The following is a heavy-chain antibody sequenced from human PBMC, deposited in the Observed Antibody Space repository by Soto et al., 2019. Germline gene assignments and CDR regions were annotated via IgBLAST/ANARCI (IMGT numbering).Heavy chain of an antibody. D-gene: IGHD3-10*01. CDR1: GFTFSSYA. Sequence: EVQLVESGGGLVQPGGSLRLSCAASGFTFSSYAMHWVRQAPGKGLEYFSSISTNGGSTYYANSVKGRFTISRDNSKNTLYLQMGSLRVEDVAVYYCARAGFWYGSGIYGYGVDVWGQGPTVAVSS. CDR3: ARAGFWYGSGIYGYGVDV. CDR2: ISTNGGST. V-gene: IGHV3-64*01. J-gene: IGHJ6*02.